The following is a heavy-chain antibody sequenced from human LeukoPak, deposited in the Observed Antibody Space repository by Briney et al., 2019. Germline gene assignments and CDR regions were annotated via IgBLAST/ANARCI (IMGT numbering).Heavy chain of an antibody. CDR3: ASVRYCSSTSCLEGALDP. D-gene: IGHD2-2*01. CDR2: ISSSSSYI. V-gene: IGHV3-21*01. J-gene: IGHJ5*02. CDR1: GFTFSSYS. Sequence: GGSLRLSCAASGFTFSSYSMNWVRLAPGKGLEWVSSISSSSSYIYYADSVKGRFTISRDNAKNSLYLQMNSLRAEDTAVYYCASVRYCSSTSCLEGALDPWGQGTLVTVSS.